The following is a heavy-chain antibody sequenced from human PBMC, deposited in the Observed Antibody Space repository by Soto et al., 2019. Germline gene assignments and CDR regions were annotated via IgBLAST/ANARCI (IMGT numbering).Heavy chain of an antibody. D-gene: IGHD6-13*01. CDR1: GYSFTKYW. CDR2: IYPDESDT. Sequence: PGESLKISCKGSGYSFTKYWIGWVRQMPGKGLEWMAIIYPDESDTRYSPSFQGQVTISADKSISTAYLQWSSLKASDTAMYYCAREYSSSWLYSGYYYYGMDVWGQGTTVTVPS. CDR3: AREYSSSWLYSGYYYYGMDV. V-gene: IGHV5-51*01. J-gene: IGHJ6*02.